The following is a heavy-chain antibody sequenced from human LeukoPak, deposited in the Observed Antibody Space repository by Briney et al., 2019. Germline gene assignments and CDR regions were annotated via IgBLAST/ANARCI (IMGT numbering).Heavy chain of an antibody. CDR2: IYSGGST. Sequence: PGGSLRLSCAASGFTFSSYSMNWVRQAPGKGLEWVSLIYSGGSTYYADSVKGRFTISRDNSKNTLYLQMNSLRAEDTAVYYCAREGPYCSGGICYRKYFFNYWGQGTLVTVSS. J-gene: IGHJ4*02. V-gene: IGHV3-53*01. CDR1: GFTFSSYS. CDR3: AREGPYCSGGICYRKYFFNY. D-gene: IGHD2-15*01.